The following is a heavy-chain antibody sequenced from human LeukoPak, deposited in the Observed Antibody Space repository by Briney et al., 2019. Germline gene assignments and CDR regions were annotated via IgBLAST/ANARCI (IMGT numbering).Heavy chain of an antibody. CDR2: ISYDGSNK. CDR1: GFTFSSYG. CDR3: AKGGSYFDY. D-gene: IGHD1-26*01. Sequence: GRSLRLSCAASGFTFSSYGMHWVRQAPGKGLEWVAVISYDGSNKYYADTVKGRFTISRDNSKNTLYLQMNSLRAEDTAVYYCAKGGSYFDYWGQGTLVTVSS. J-gene: IGHJ4*02. V-gene: IGHV3-30*18.